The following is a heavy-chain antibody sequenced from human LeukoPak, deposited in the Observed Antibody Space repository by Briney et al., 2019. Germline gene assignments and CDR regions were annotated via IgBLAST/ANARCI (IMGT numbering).Heavy chain of an antibody. J-gene: IGHJ4*02. Sequence: GSSVKVSCKASGGTFSSYAISWVRQAPGQGLGWMGGIIPIFGTANYAQKFQGRVTITADESTSTAYMELSSLRSEDTAVYYCAARITMIVVESTPLDYWGQGTLVTVSS. V-gene: IGHV1-69*01. CDR1: GGTFSSYA. CDR3: AARITMIVVESTPLDY. CDR2: IIPIFGTA. D-gene: IGHD3-22*01.